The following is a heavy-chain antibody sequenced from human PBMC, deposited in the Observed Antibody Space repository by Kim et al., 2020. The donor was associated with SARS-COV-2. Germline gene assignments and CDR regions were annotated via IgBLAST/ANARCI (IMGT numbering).Heavy chain of an antibody. CDR2: INHSGST. Sequence: SETLSLTCAVYGGSFSGYYWSWIRQPPGKGLEWIGEINHSGSTNYNPSLKSRVTISVDTSKNQFSLKLSSVTAADTAVYYCARGEGRVYYYDSSGPWAFDPWGQGTLVTVSS. V-gene: IGHV4-34*01. CDR1: GGSFSGYY. CDR3: ARGEGRVYYYDSSGPWAFDP. J-gene: IGHJ5*02. D-gene: IGHD3-22*01.